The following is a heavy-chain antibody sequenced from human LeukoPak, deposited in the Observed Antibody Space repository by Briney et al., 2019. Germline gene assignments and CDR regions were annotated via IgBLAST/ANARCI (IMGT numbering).Heavy chain of an antibody. Sequence: PGGSLRPSCAASGFTFNNHWMHWVRQAPGKGLEWVSRIDNDGRNTIYADSVKARFTISRDNAKNTLYLQMNSLRAEDTAMYYCSRDRPHNWFDPWGQGTLVTVSS. CDR3: SRDRPHNWFDP. V-gene: IGHV3-74*01. J-gene: IGHJ5*02. CDR1: GFTFNNHW. CDR2: IDNDGRNT.